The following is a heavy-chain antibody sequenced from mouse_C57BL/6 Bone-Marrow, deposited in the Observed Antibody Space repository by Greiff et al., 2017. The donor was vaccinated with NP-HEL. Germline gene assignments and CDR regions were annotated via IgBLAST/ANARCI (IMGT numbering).Heavy chain of an antibody. J-gene: IGHJ3*01. V-gene: IGHV3-6*01. D-gene: IGHD2-3*01. CDR2: ISYDGSN. Sequence: EVKLLESGPGLVKPSQSLSLTCSVTGYSITSGYYWNWIRQFPGNKLEWMGYISYDGSNNYNPSLKNRISITRDTSKNQFFLKLNSVTTEDTATYYCASPDGYYVTWFAYWGQGTLVTVSA. CDR1: GYSITSGYY. CDR3: ASPDGYYVTWFAY.